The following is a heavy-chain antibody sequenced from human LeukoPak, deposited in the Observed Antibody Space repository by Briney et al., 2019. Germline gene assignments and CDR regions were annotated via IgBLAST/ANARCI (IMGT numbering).Heavy chain of an antibody. CDR1: GLTFSYYS. CDR2: ISSSSSTL. Sequence: GGSLRLSCAASGLTFSYYSMNGVRQAPGKGLEWVSYISSSSSTLYYADSVKGRFTISRDNAKNSLYLQMNSLRAEDTAVYYCARGPRGYDSSGYPEFFQHWGQGTLVTVSS. D-gene: IGHD3-22*01. J-gene: IGHJ1*01. V-gene: IGHV3-48*01. CDR3: ARGPRGYDSSGYPEFFQH.